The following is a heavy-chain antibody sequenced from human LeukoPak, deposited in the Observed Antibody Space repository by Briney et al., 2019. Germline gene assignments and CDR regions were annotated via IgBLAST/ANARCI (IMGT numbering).Heavy chain of an antibody. Sequence: GGSLRLSCAASGFTVSSNYMSWVRQAPGKGLAWVSVIYSGGSTYYADSVKGRFTISRDNSKSTLYLQMNSLRAEDTAVYYCARSASSSAILNYYYYGMDVWGQGTTVTVSS. D-gene: IGHD6-13*01. CDR2: IYSGGST. J-gene: IGHJ6*02. CDR1: GFTVSSNY. V-gene: IGHV3-66*01. CDR3: ARSASSSAILNYYYYGMDV.